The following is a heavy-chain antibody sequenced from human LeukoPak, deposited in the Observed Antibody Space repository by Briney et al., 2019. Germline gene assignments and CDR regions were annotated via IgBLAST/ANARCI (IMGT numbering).Heavy chain of an antibody. D-gene: IGHD6-13*01. J-gene: IGHJ3*02. CDR2: ISAYNGNT. Sequence: ASVKVSCKAPGYTFTSYGISWVRQAPGQGLEWMGWISAYNGNTNYAQKLQGRVTMTTDTSTSTAYMELRSLRSDDTAVYYCARDHSSSWYYGAFDIWGQGTMVTVSS. CDR3: ARDHSSSWYYGAFDI. CDR1: GYTFTSYG. V-gene: IGHV1-18*01.